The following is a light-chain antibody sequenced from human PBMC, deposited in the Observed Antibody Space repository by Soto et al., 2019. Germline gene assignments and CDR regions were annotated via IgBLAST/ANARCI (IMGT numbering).Light chain of an antibody. Sequence: EIVMTQSPATLSVSPGERATLSCRASQSVSSNLAWYQQKPGQAPRPLIYGASTRATGIPARFSGSGSGTEFTLTISSLQSEDFAVYYCQQYNNWPPPFPLRMYTFGQGTKLEIK. V-gene: IGKV3-15*01. CDR2: GAS. CDR1: QSVSSN. CDR3: QQYNNWPPPFPLRMYT. J-gene: IGKJ2*01.